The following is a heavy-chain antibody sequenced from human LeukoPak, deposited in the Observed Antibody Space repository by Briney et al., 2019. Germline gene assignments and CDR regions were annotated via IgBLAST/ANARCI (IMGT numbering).Heavy chain of an antibody. CDR2: IYYSGST. CDR3: ARARGGYAYFDY. J-gene: IGHJ4*02. Sequence: SETLSLTCTVSGGSISSYYWSWIRQPPGKGLEWIGYIYYSGSTNYNPSLKSRVTISVDTSKNQFSLKLSSVTAADAAVYYCARARGGYAYFDYWGQGTLVTVSS. V-gene: IGHV4-59*01. CDR1: GGSISSYY. D-gene: IGHD5-12*01.